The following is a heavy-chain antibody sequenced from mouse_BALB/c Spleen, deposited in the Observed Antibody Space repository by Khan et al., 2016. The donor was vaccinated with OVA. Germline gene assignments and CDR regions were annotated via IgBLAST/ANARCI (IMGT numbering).Heavy chain of an antibody. V-gene: IGHV1S136*01. Sequence: EVQLQESGPELGKPGASVKMSCKPSGYIFTNYVLHWVKQKPGQGLEWIGYINPYNGGTKYNEKFRGKATLASDKSSITAYLELSSLTSEDSAVYYCARGNWQSYYFDYGGLGTTLTLSS. CDR3: ARGNWQSYYFDY. J-gene: IGHJ2*01. CDR2: INPYNGGT. CDR1: GYIFTNYV. D-gene: IGHD4-1*01.